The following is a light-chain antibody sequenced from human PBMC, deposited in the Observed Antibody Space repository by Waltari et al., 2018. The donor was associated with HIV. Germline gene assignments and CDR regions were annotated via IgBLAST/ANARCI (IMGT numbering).Light chain of an antibody. CDR3: PQRTNGPPRLA. Sequence: ENVLTQSPATLSLSPGERATLSCRTSKRVSNYLAWYQPNPGQAPRLLIYDASKRATGIPARFSGSGSWTDFTLTISSLEPEDCAVYYCPQRTNGPPRLAFGGGTKVEI. CDR2: DAS. J-gene: IGKJ4*01. V-gene: IGKV3-11*01. CDR1: KRVSNY.